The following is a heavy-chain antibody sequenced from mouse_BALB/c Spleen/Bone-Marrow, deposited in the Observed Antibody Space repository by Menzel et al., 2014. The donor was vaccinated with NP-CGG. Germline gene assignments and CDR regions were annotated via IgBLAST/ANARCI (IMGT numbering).Heavy chain of an antibody. CDR3: TRGTRYYFDY. CDR1: GYTFTSYW. CDR2: IYPSDSYT. J-gene: IGHJ2*01. V-gene: IGHV1-69*02. Sequence: VQLQQSGAELVRPGASVKLSCKASGYTFTSYWINWVKQRPGQGLEWIGNIYPSDSYTNYNQKFKDKATLTVDKSSSTAYMQLSSPTSEGSAVYYCTRGTRYYFDYWGQGTTLTVSS. D-gene: IGHD3-3*01.